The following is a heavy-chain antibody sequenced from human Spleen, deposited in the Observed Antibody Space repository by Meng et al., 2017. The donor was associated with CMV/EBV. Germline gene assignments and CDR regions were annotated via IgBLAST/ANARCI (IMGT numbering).Heavy chain of an antibody. Sequence: GESLKISCAASGFTFNTYAMHWVRQAPGKGLEWVAVISYDGTNKYIADSVQGRLTISRDNSKNNLYLQMNSLRAEDTALYYCARVEYTSLSGGMDVWGQGTTVTVSS. V-gene: IGHV3-30*04. CDR3: ARVEYTSLSGGMDV. CDR1: GFTFNTYA. J-gene: IGHJ6*02. CDR2: ISYDGTNK. D-gene: IGHD2-2*01.